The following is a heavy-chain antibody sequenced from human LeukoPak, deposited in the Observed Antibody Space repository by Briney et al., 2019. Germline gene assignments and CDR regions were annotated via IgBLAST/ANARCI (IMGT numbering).Heavy chain of an antibody. Sequence: GGSLRLSCAASGFTFRNAWMNWVRQAPGKGLEWVSYISSSGNSIHYADSVRGRFTISRDNAKNSLDLQMNSLRAEDTAVYYCARDRDSATWDDMDVWGQGTTVTVSS. D-gene: IGHD1-26*01. J-gene: IGHJ6*02. CDR1: GFTFRNAW. CDR3: ARDRDSATWDDMDV. V-gene: IGHV3-48*04. CDR2: ISSSGNSI.